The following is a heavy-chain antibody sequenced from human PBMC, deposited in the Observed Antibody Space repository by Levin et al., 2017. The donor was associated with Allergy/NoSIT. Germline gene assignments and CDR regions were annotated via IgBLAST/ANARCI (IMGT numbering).Heavy chain of an antibody. CDR3: ARGSITGTDFDY. V-gene: IGHV3-13*01. CDR1: GFTFSSYD. D-gene: IGHD1-20*01. Sequence: LSLTCAASGFTFSSYDMHWVRQATGKGLEWVSAIGTAGDIYYPGSVKGRFTISRENAKNSLYLQMNSLRAGDTAVYYCARGSITGTDFDYWGKGTLVTVSS. CDR2: IGTAGDI. J-gene: IGHJ4*02.